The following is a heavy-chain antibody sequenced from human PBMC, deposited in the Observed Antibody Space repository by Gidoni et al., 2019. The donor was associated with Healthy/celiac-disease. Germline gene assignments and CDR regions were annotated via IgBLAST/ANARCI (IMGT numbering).Heavy chain of an antibody. CDR1: GGSISSSSYY. V-gene: IGHV4-39*01. CDR3: ARTKYSSGSGGAFDI. CDR2: IYYSGRT. Sequence: QLQLQESGPGLVKPSETLSLTCTVSGGSISSSSYYWGWIRQPPGKGLEWIGSIYYSGRTYNNPSLKSRVTISVDTSKNQFSLKLSSVTAADTAVYYCARTKYSSGSGGAFDIWGQGTMVTVSS. J-gene: IGHJ3*02. D-gene: IGHD6-19*01.